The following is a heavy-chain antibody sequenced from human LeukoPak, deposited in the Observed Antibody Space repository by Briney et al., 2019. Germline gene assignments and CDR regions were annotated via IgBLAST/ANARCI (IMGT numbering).Heavy chain of an antibody. Sequence: PGRSLRLSCAASGFTFDDYAMHWVRQAPGKGLEWVSGISWNSGYIGYEDSVKGRFTISRDNAKNSLYLQTNSLRAEDTALYYCAKGSYGSGSYVDYWGQGTLITVSS. V-gene: IGHV3-9*01. CDR3: AKGSYGSGSYVDY. D-gene: IGHD3-10*01. CDR2: ISWNSGYI. CDR1: GFTFDDYA. J-gene: IGHJ4*02.